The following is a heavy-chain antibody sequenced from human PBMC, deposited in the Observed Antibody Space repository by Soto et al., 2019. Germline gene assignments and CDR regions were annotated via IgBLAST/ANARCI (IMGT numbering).Heavy chain of an antibody. CDR3: ARLKDTSGLSY. CDR1: GDTFTNYY. V-gene: IGHV1-46*01. D-gene: IGHD6-19*01. J-gene: IGHJ4*02. Sequence: GASVKVSCKASGDTFTNYYIHWVRQAPGQGLEWMGTIDPSGTTTFYAQNLQGRVTMTRDTSTGTLYMELSSLRSEDTAVYYCARLKDTSGLSYWGQGTLVTVSA. CDR2: IDPSGTTT.